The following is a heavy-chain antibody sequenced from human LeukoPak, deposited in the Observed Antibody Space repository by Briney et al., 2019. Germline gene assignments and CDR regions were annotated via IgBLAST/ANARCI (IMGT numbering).Heavy chain of an antibody. J-gene: IGHJ4*02. V-gene: IGHV1-2*02. CDR2: INPNNGAT. CDR1: GYTFTGYY. CDR3: ARDYYGLIDY. Sequence: ASVKVSCKASGYTFTGYYENWVRQAPGQGLEWMGWINPNNGATNYAQKFQGRVTMTRDTSISTAYMELSRLKSDDTAVYYCARDYYGLIDYWGQGTPVTVSS. D-gene: IGHD3-10*01.